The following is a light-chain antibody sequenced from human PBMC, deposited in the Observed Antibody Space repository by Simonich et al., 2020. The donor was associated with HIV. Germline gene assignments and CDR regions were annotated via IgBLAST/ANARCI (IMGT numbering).Light chain of an antibody. V-gene: IGKV4-1*01. CDR3: QQYYSTPWT. CDR2: WAA. Sequence: DIVMTQSPDSLAISLGERATINCKSSQTFLYRPNNKNYLAWYQQKPGQPPKLIIYWAATRQSGVPDRIRGSGSGTDFTLSIRSLQAEDVAVYYCQQYYSTPWTFGQGTKVEIK. J-gene: IGKJ1*01. CDR1: QTFLYRPNNKNY.